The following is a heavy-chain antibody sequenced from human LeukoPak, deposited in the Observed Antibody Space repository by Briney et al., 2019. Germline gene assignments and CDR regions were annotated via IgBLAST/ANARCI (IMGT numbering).Heavy chain of an antibody. CDR1: GFTFSTYY. CDR2: INWNGGDI. D-gene: IGHD6-19*01. CDR3: ARWLDFDF. J-gene: IGHJ4*02. Sequence: PGGSLRLSCAASGFTFSTYYMSWVRQAPGKGLEWVSGINWNGGDIGYADSVKGRFTISRDDAKNSLYLQMNSLRADDTAVYYCARWLDFDFWGQGTLVTVSS. V-gene: IGHV3-20*04.